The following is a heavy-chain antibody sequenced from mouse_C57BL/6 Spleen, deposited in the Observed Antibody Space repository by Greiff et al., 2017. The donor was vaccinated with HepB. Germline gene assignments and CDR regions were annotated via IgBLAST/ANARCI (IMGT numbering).Heavy chain of an antibody. J-gene: IGHJ1*03. CDR2: ISSGSSTI. V-gene: IGHV5-17*01. CDR1: GFTFSDYG. CDR3: ARDAYYGSSAWYFDV. Sequence: EVQLQESGGGLVKPGGSLKLSCAASGFTFSDYGMHWVRQAPEKGLEWVAYISSGSSTIYYADTVKGRFTISRDNAKNTLFLQMTSLRSEDTAMYYCARDAYYGSSAWYFDVWGTGTTVTVSS. D-gene: IGHD1-1*01.